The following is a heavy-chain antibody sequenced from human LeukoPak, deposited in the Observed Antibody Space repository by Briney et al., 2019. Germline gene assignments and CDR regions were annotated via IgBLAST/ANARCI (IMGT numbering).Heavy chain of an antibody. J-gene: IGHJ3*02. Sequence: GRSLRLSCAASGFTFSSYGTHWVRQAPGKGLEWVAVISYDGSNKYYADSVKGRFTIARDNSKNTLYLQMNSLRAEDTAVYYCAKDGYYYDSSGSDAFDIWGQGTMVTVSS. V-gene: IGHV3-30*18. D-gene: IGHD3-22*01. CDR3: AKDGYYYDSSGSDAFDI. CDR1: GFTFSSYG. CDR2: ISYDGSNK.